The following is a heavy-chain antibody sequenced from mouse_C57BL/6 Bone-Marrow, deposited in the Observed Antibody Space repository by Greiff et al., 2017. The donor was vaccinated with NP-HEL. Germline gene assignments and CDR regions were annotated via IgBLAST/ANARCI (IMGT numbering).Heavy chain of an antibody. CDR3: SRNIYYYAFYAMDY. V-gene: IGHV1-26*01. CDR1: GYTFTDYY. J-gene: IGHJ4*01. CDR2: INPNSGGT. D-gene: IGHD1-1*01. Sequence: VQLQQSGPELVKPGASVKISCKASGYTFTDYYMNWVKQSPGKSLEWIGDINPNSGGTSYNQKFKGKATLTVDKSSSTAYMELRSLTSEDSAFYYCSRNIYYYAFYAMDYWDQGTSVTVSA.